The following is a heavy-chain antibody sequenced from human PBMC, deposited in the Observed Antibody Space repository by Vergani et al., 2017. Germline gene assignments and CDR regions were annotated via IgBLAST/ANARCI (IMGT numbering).Heavy chain of an antibody. CDR1: GGTFSSYA. CDR2: IIPIFGTA. D-gene: IGHD5-24*01. Sequence: QVQLVQSGAEVKKPGSSVKVSCKASGGTFSSYAISWVRQAPGQGLEWMGGIIPIFGTANYAQKFQGRVTITADESTSTAYMELSSLRSEDTAVYYCARGEAATTSYYYYYMDVWGKGTTVTVSS. V-gene: IGHV1-69*01. J-gene: IGHJ6*03. CDR3: ARGEAATTSYYYYYMDV.